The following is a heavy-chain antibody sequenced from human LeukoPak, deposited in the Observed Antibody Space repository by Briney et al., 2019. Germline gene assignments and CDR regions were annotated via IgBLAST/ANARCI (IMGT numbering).Heavy chain of an antibody. V-gene: IGHV4-38-2*01. CDR3: ARVCCCFPSGCNPNWFDP. CDR2: ICHSGST. J-gene: IGHJ5*02. CDR1: GYSISSHYC. D-gene: IGHD2/OR15-2a*01. Sequence: SETLSLTCAVSGYSISSHYCWGWIRQPPGKGLEWIGSICHSGSTFYNPSLKSRLTISIDTSKNQFSLKLSSVTAADTAVYSCARVCCCFPSGCNPNWFDPWGQGTLVTVSS.